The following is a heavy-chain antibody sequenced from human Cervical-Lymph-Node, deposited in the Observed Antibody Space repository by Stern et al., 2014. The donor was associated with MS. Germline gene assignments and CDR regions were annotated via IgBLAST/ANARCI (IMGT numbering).Heavy chain of an antibody. CDR2: ISWISTDM. J-gene: IGHJ4*02. V-gene: IGHV3-9*01. Sequence: EVQLVESRGGVAQPGRSLGLSCAASGSTFDDYAMHWVRQAPPKGLEWVPCISWISTDMGYTDYVKGRLTISRDNAKTSLYLQINSLRAENTALYYCVKDKASSSGYRKAPDYWGQGTLVTVSA. CDR1: GSTFDDYA. CDR3: VKDKASSSGYRKAPDY. D-gene: IGHD6-13*01.